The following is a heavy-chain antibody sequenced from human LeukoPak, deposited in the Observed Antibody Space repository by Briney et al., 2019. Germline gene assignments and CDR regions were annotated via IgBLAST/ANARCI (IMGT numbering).Heavy chain of an antibody. J-gene: IGHJ3*02. V-gene: IGHV1-2*02. CDR2: INPNNGGT. CDR3: ARGGPYYDSSGYHEAGDAFDI. Sequence: WASVKVSCKASGYTFTGYYMHWVRQAPGQGLEWMGWINPNNGGTNYAQKFQGRVTMTRDTSISTAYMKLSRLRSDDTAVYYCARGGPYYDSSGYHEAGDAFDIWGQGTMVTVSS. D-gene: IGHD3-22*01. CDR1: GYTFTGYY.